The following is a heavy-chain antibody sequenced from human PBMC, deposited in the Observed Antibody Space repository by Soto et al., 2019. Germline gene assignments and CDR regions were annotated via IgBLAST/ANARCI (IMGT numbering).Heavy chain of an antibody. CDR1: GFTFSSSA. V-gene: IGHV1-58*01. D-gene: IGHD3-16*01. J-gene: IGHJ6*02. CDR2: IDVGSANT. CDR3: ARDDYTNPGMDV. Sequence: SVKVSCKTSGFTFSSSAVHWVRQARGHRLEWIGWIDVGSANTNYAQMLQERVTITRDMSTSTAYMELSSLRSEDTAVYYCARDDYTNPGMDVWGQGTTVTVSS.